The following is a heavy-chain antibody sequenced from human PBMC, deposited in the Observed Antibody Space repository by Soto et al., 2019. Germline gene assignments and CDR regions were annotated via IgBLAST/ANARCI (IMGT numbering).Heavy chain of an antibody. Sequence: QVQLLQSVAEVKKPGASVKVSCKASGYTFTNYVITWVRQAPGQGREWMGWISAYNGDTHYTQGLQGRVTMTTDTSTSTAYMELRGLRSDDTAVYYCARVRQLVVYFYYYMDVWGKGTTVTVSS. CDR1: GYTFTNYV. J-gene: IGHJ6*03. CDR3: ARVRQLVVYFYYYMDV. D-gene: IGHD6-6*01. V-gene: IGHV1-18*01. CDR2: ISAYNGDT.